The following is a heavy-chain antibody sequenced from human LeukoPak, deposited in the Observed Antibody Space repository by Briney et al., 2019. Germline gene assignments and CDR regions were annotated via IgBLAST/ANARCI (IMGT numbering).Heavy chain of an antibody. J-gene: IGHJ5*02. CDR3: TRDSRSVRDSYGYGGWFDP. V-gene: IGHV4-30-2*01. CDR2: IYHSGST. Sequence: SETLSLTCAVSGVSISSGGYSWSWIRQPPGKGLEWVGYIYHSGSTYDNPSLKSRVTISVDRSKNQFSLKLSSVTAADTAVYYCTRDSRSVRDSYGYGGWFDPWGQGTLVTVSS. D-gene: IGHD5-18*01. CDR1: GVSISSGGYS.